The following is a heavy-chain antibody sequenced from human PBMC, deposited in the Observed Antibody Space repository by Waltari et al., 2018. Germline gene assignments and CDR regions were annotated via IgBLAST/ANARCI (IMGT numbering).Heavy chain of an antibody. J-gene: IGHJ4*02. D-gene: IGHD3-10*01. CDR3: ARFPHYGSGSKVFDY. V-gene: IGHV1-69*13. Sequence: QVQLVQSGAEVKKPGSSVKVSCKASGGTFSSYAISWVRQAPGQGLEWRGGIIPIFGTANYAQKFQGRVTITADESTSTAYMELSSLRSEDTAVYYCARFPHYGSGSKVFDYWGQGTLVTVSS. CDR1: GGTFSSYA. CDR2: IIPIFGTA.